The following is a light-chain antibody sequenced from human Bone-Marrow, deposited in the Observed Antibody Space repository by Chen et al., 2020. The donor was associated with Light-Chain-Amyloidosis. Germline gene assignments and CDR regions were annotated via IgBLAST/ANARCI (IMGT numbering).Light chain of an antibody. V-gene: IGLV3-21*02. J-gene: IGLJ3*02. CDR1: NIGSTS. CDR2: DDS. CDR3: QVWDRGSDRPV. Sequence: SYVLTQPSSVSVAPGQTATIACGGNNIGSTSVHWYQQTPGQAPLLVVYDDSDRPSGIPERLSGPNSGNTATLTISRVEAGDEADYYCQVWDRGSDRPVFGGGTKLTVL.